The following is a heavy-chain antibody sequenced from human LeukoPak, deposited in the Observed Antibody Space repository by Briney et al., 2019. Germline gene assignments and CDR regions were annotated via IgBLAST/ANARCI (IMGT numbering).Heavy chain of an antibody. Sequence: GGSLRLSCAASGFTFSNYAMNWVRQAPGKGLEWVSVISGSVDSTYYADSVKGRFTISRDNAENTLYLQMNSLRAEDTAVYYCAKRANYGDFDYWGQGTLVTVSS. CDR1: GFTFSNYA. J-gene: IGHJ4*02. CDR2: ISGSVDST. D-gene: IGHD4-17*01. V-gene: IGHV3-23*01. CDR3: AKRANYGDFDY.